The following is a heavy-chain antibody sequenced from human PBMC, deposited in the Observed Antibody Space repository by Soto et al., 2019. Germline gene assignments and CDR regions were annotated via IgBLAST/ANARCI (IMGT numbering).Heavy chain of an antibody. J-gene: IGHJ6*02. CDR2: IYPGDSDT. Sequence: PGASLKISCKGSGYTFTNYWIGWVRQMPGKGLEWMGIIYPGDSDTKYNPSFQGQVTISADKSITTTYLQWSILKASDTAIYYCAASIFYYGMDVWGQGTTVTVSS. CDR3: AASIFYYGMDV. V-gene: IGHV5-51*01. CDR1: GYTFTNYW.